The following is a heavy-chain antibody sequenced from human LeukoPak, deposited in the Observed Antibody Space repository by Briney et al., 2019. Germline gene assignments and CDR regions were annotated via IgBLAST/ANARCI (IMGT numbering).Heavy chain of an antibody. CDR3: ARHRYSSSSLNWFDP. V-gene: IGHV4-59*08. CDR1: GGSISTYY. J-gene: IGHJ5*02. CDR2: IYYSGST. Sequence: PSETLSLTCTVSGGSISTYYWSWIRQLPGKGLEWIGYIYYSGSTNYNASLKSRVTISVDTSKNQFSLKLSSVTAADTAVYYCARHRYSSSSLNWFDPWGQGILVTVSS. D-gene: IGHD6-6*01.